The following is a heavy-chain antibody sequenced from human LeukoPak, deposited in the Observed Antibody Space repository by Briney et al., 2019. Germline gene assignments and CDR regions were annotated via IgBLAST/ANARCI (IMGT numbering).Heavy chain of an antibody. V-gene: IGHV3-7*01. CDR2: VKQDGSEK. CDR3: RRAKDTSSSRYQPCEC. D-gene: IGHD2-2*01. Sequence: PVGALRLSCAASVFALSSFWMSWVPLAPGKGLKGVANVKQDGSEKYYVDSVKGRFTISRDNAKNSLFLQMNSLSADNTVVYYFRRAKDTSSSRYQPCECGGQGTLVTVSS. J-gene: IGHJ4*02. CDR1: VFALSSFW.